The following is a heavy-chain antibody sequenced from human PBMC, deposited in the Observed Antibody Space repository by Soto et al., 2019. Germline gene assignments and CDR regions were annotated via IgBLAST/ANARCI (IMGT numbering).Heavy chain of an antibody. Sequence: GGSLRLSCAASGFTFSSYAMSWVRQAPGKGLEWVSAISGSGGSTYYADSVKGRFTISRDNSKNTLYLQMNSLRAEDTAVYYCAKRPSLAARPEPSLIDYWGQGTLVTVSS. D-gene: IGHD6-6*01. CDR1: GFTFSSYA. J-gene: IGHJ4*02. CDR3: AKRPSLAARPEPSLIDY. CDR2: ISGSGGST. V-gene: IGHV3-23*01.